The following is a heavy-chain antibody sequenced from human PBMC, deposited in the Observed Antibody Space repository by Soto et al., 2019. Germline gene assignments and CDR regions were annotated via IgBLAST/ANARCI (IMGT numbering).Heavy chain of an antibody. Sequence: GGTLRLSCGVSGFTFSTYAMNWVRQAPGKGLEWLSLISGSGSGTYYADSVKGRFTISRDNSENTLYLQMNSLRAEDTAVYYCAKDQGNTIVGASRGFAHWGHGSLVTVSS. CDR2: ISGSGSGT. CDR1: GFTFSTYA. V-gene: IGHV3-23*01. J-gene: IGHJ4*01. CDR3: AKDQGNTIVGASRGFAH. D-gene: IGHD1-26*01.